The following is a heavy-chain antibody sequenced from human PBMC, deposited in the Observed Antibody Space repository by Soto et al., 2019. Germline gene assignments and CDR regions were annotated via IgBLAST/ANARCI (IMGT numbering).Heavy chain of an antibody. J-gene: IGHJ4*02. D-gene: IGHD3-3*01. V-gene: IGHV3-23*01. Sequence: GGSLRLSCAASGFTFSSYAMSWVRQAPGKGLEWVSAISGSGGSTYYADSVKGRFTISGDNSKNTLYLQMNSLRAEDTAVYYCAKDHTAYYDFWSGYLVDYWGQGTLVTVSS. CDR3: AKDHTAYYDFWSGYLVDY. CDR2: ISGSGGST. CDR1: GFTFSSYA.